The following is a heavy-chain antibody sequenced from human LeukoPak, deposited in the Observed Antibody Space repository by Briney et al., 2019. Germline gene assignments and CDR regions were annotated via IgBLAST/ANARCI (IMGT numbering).Heavy chain of an antibody. CDR1: GYTFTCYY. CDR2: INPNSGGT. Sequence: ASVKVSCKASGYTFTCYYMHWVRQAPGQGLEWMGWINPNSGGTNYAQKFQGRVTMTRDTSISTAYMELSRLRSDDTAVYYCARNYDFWSGYYGDYYSFDYWGQGTLVTVSS. CDR3: ARNYDFWSGYYGDYYSFDY. J-gene: IGHJ4*02. D-gene: IGHD3-3*01. V-gene: IGHV1-2*02.